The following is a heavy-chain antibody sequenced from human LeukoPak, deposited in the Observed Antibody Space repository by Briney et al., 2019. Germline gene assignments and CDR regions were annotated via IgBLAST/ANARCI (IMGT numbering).Heavy chain of an antibody. D-gene: IGHD5-18*01. V-gene: IGHV3-23*01. J-gene: IGHJ4*02. Sequence: PGGSLRLSCAASGFTFDDYGMSWVRQAPGKGLEWVSAISGSGGSTYYADSVKGRFTISRDNSKNTLYLQMNSLRAEDTAVYYCAKEGGYAAMVGYFDYWGQGTLVTVSS. CDR2: ISGSGGST. CDR3: AKEGGYAAMVGYFDY. CDR1: GFTFDDYG.